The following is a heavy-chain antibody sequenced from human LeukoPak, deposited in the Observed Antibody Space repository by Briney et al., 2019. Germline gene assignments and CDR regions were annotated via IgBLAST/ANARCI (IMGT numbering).Heavy chain of an antibody. CDR1: GFSINTDGMC. J-gene: IGHJ4*02. CDR2: IDWTGDK. D-gene: IGHD3-16*01. Sequence: SGPTLVNPTQTLTLTCAFSGFSINTDGMCVNWIRQSPGKALELLARIDWTGDKHFTPSLKARLAISKDTSKNQVVLTMANMDPLDTATYYCARSLYGTSVDYWGQGTLVTVSS. V-gene: IGHV2-70*11. CDR3: ARSLYGTSVDY.